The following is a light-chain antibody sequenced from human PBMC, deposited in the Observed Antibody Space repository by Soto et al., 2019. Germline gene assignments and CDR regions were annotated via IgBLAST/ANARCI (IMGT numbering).Light chain of an antibody. J-gene: IGKJ4*01. V-gene: IGKV3-11*01. CDR3: QQYHNWVT. CDR2: DAS. CDR1: QSVSSY. Sequence: EIVLTHTPATLSLSPGERATLSCRASQSVSSYLAWYQQKPGQAPRLLIYDASNRATGIPARFSGSGSGTEFTLSISSLQSEDFAVYYCQQYHNWVTFGGGTKVDIK.